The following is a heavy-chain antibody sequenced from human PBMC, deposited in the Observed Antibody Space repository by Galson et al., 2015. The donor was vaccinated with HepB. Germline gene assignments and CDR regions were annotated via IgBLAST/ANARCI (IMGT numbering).Heavy chain of an antibody. D-gene: IGHD5-24*01. V-gene: IGHV3-7*01. CDR3: ARTQQWLQFYYFYYSMDV. J-gene: IGHJ6*02. Sequence: SLRLSCAASGFSFSTYWMTWVRQAPGKGLEWVANIKQDASEKYYVESVKGRFTISRDNATNSLHLQMNSLRADDTAVYYCARTQQWLQFYYFYYSMDVWGQGTTVTVSS. CDR2: IKQDASEK. CDR1: GFSFSTYW.